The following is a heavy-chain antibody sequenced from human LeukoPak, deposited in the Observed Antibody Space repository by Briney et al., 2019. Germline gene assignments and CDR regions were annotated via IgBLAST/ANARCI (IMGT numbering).Heavy chain of an antibody. CDR2: ISYDGTYE. D-gene: IGHD1-26*01. V-gene: IGHV3-30*04. Sequence: PGGSLRLSCAASGFSFSSHAMHWVRQAPGKGLEWVALISYDGTYEDYPDSVKGRFSISRDNSKSTMSLQMNSLRLEDTAVYYCVGEVGPRDFGNWGQGTLVTVS. J-gene: IGHJ4*02. CDR3: VGEVGPRDFGN. CDR1: GFSFSSHA.